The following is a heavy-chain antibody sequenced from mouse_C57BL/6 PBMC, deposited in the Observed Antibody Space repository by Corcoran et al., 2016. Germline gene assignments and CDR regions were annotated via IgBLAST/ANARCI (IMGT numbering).Heavy chain of an antibody. CDR3: ARGGLLHAMDY. D-gene: IGHD2-3*01. V-gene: IGHV1-81*01. J-gene: IGHJ4*01. CDR2: IYPRSGNT. CDR1: GYTFTSYG. Sequence: QVQLQQSGAELARPGASVKLSCKASGYTFTSYGISWVKQRTGQGLEWIGEIYPRSGNTYYNEKFKGKATLTADKSSSTAYMELRSLTSEDSAVDFCARGGLLHAMDYWGQGTSVTVSS.